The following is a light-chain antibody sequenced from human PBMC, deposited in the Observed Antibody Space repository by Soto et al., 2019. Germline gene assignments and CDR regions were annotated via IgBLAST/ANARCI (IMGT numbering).Light chain of an antibody. Sequence: QSVLTQPPSASGTPGQRVTISCSGSSSNSGSNTVSWYQQLPGAAPKLLIYSDNQRPSGVPDRISGSKSGTSASLAISGLQSEDEAEFYCCSYAGSYVFGTGTKVTVL. V-gene: IGLV1-44*01. J-gene: IGLJ1*01. CDR2: SDN. CDR1: SSNSGSNT. CDR3: CSYAGSYV.